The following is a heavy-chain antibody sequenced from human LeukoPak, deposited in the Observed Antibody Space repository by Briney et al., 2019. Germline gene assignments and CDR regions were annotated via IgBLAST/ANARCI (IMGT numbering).Heavy chain of an antibody. Sequence: KSSETLSLTCAVYGGSFSGYYWSWIRQPPGKGLEWIGEINHSGSTNYNPSLKSRVTISVDTSKNQFSLKLSSVTAADTAVYYCARGSHYYDTSGYYNSFDPWGQGTLVTVSS. CDR2: INHSGST. V-gene: IGHV4-34*01. D-gene: IGHD3-22*01. CDR3: ARGSHYYDTSGYYNSFDP. J-gene: IGHJ5*02. CDR1: GGSFSGYY.